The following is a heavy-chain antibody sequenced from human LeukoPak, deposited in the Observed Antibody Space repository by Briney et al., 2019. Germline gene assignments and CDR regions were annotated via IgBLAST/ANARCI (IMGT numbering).Heavy chain of an antibody. V-gene: IGHV5-51*01. CDR3: ARGRGATVITNFDY. D-gene: IGHD4-23*01. CDR1: GYTFTGYW. Sequence: GESLKISCKSSGYTFTGYWIGWVRQMPGKGLEWMGIISPGDSDTRYSPSFQGQVTMSADKSINTAYLQWGSLKASDTAMYYCARGRGATVITNFDYWGQGTLVTVSS. J-gene: IGHJ4*02. CDR2: ISPGDSDT.